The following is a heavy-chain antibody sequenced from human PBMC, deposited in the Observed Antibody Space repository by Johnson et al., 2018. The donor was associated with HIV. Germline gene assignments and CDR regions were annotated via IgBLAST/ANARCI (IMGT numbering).Heavy chain of an antibody. D-gene: IGHD6-13*01. CDR3: ARWQQLATDAFDI. J-gene: IGHJ3*02. CDR1: GFTFSSYG. Sequence: QVQLMESGGGVVQPGRSLRLSCAASGFTFSSYGMHWVRQAPGKGLGWVAVISYDGSNKYYADSVKGRFTISRDNSKNTLYLQMNSLRAEDTAVYYCARWQQLATDAFDIWGQGTMVTVSS. CDR2: ISYDGSNK. V-gene: IGHV3-30*03.